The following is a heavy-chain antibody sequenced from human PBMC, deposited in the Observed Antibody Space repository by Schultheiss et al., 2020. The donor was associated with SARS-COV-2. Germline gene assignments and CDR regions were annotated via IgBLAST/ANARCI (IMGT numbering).Heavy chain of an antibody. D-gene: IGHD6-19*01. J-gene: IGHJ4*02. CDR3: TRHSAVAGTSDY. CDR2: IYYSGST. V-gene: IGHV4-61*08. Sequence: SETLSLTCTVSGGSISSGDYYWSWIRQPPGKGLEWIGYIYYSGSTNYNPSLKSRVTISVDTSKNQFSLKLSSVTAADTAVYYCTRHSAVAGTSDYWGQGTLVTVSS. CDR1: GGSISSGDYY.